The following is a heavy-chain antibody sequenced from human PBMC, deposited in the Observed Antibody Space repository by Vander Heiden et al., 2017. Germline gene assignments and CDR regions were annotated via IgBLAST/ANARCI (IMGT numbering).Heavy chain of an antibody. V-gene: IGHV2-5*02. CDR1: GFSLSTSGVG. D-gene: IGHD6-19*01. CDR2: IYWDDDK. J-gene: IGHJ5*02. Sequence: QITLKASGPTLVKPTQTLTLPFTFSGFSLSTSGVGLGWFRQPPGKALEWLELIYWDDDKRYSPSLKSRLSITKDTSKNQVVLTVNNMDPVDTATYYCAQAYSSSPGGWFDPWGQGTLVTVSS. CDR3: AQAYSSSPGGWFDP.